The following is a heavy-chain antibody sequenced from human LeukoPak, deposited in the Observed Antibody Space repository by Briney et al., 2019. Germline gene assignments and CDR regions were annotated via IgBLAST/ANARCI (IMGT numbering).Heavy chain of an antibody. D-gene: IGHD3-22*01. CDR3: AKDVPYHYDRSSEAFDI. J-gene: IGHJ3*02. CDR2: ISASGGST. V-gene: IGHV3-23*01. Sequence: GGSLRLSCAASGFTFSTYAMSWVRQAPGKGLEWVSGISASGGSTYYADSVKGRFTISRANSKDTLDLQMNSLRAEDTAVYYCAKDVPYHYDRSSEAFDIWGQGTTVTVSS. CDR1: GFTFSTYA.